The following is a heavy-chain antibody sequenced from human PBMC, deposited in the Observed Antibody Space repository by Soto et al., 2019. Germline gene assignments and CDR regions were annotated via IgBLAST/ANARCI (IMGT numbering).Heavy chain of an antibody. J-gene: IGHJ4*02. CDR3: ARGYGGNPDC. CDR1: GGSISSYY. D-gene: IGHD2-15*01. V-gene: IGHV4-59*01. CDR2: IYYSGST. Sequence: QVQLQESGPGLVKPSETLSLTCTVSGGSISSYYWSWIRQPPGKGLEWIGYIYYSGSTNYNPSLQSRVTTSVYASKIQFSLKLSSVTAADTAASYCARGYGGNPDCWGPGTLVTVSS.